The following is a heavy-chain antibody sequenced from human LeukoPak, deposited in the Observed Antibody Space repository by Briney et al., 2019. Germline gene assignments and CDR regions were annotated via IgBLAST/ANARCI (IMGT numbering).Heavy chain of an antibody. CDR3: TTGESMVGTTIHVRWAD. Sequence: PGGSLRLSCAASGFTFSKAWMTWVRQAPGKGLEWVGRIKSKTAGGTTDCAAPVKGRFTISRDDSKNTLYLEMNNLKTEDTAVYYCTTGESMVGTTIHVRWADWGQGTLVTVSS. D-gene: IGHD1-26*01. CDR1: GFTFSKAW. V-gene: IGHV3-15*01. J-gene: IGHJ4*02. CDR2: IKSKTAGGTT.